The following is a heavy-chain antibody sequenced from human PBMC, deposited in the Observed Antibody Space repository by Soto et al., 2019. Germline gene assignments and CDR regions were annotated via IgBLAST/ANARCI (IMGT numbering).Heavy chain of an antibody. V-gene: IGHV1-69*12. CDR3: ARGHEFGGNSDACDI. Sequence: QVQLVQSGAELKKPGSSVKVSCKASGGTFRTSSLNWVRQAPGPGLEWMGGIIPIVGTADYAQKFQGRGTLTADESTTTAYMERRSLRSEDTAVVYWARGHEFGGNSDACDIWGQGTMVTVSS. CDR1: GGTFRTSS. D-gene: IGHD2-21*02. CDR2: IIPIVGTA. J-gene: IGHJ3*02.